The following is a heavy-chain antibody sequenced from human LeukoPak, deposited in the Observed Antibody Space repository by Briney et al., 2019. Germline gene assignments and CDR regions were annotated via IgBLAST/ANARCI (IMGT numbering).Heavy chain of an antibody. CDR2: INSDGSST. J-gene: IGHJ6*03. D-gene: IGHD3-10*01. CDR1: GFTFTNYW. Sequence: GGSLRLSCAASGFTFTNYWMHWVRQDPGKGLVWVSRINSDGSSTSYADSVKGRFTISRDNAKNTLYLQMNSLRAEDTAVYYCARAMVRGVYYYYYMDVWGKGTTVTISS. CDR3: ARAMVRGVYYYYYMDV. V-gene: IGHV3-74*01.